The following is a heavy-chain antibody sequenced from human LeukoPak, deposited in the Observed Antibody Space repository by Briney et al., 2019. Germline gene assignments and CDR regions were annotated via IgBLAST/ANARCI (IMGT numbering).Heavy chain of an antibody. CDR3: AKDAQRGFDYSNSLEY. CDR1: GFTSSHYG. Sequence: ERSLRLSCIASGFTSSHYGFHWVRQAPGKGLEWVAVIWSDGSNKYYGDSVKGRFIIYRDDSQNTVYLQMNSLRAEDTAVYYCAKDAQRGFDYSNSLEYWGQGSLVTVSS. V-gene: IGHV3-33*06. D-gene: IGHD4-11*01. CDR2: IWSDGSNK. J-gene: IGHJ4*02.